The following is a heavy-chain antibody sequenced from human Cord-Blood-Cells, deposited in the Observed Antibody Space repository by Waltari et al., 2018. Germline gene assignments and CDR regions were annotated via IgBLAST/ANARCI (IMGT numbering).Heavy chain of an antibody. V-gene: IGHV4-34*01. CDR1: GGSFSGYY. D-gene: IGHD7-27*01. Sequence: QVQLQQWGAGLLKPSETLSLTCAVYGGSFSGYYWPWIRQPPGKGLVWIGEINHSGSTNYNPSLKSRVTISVDTSKNQFSLKLSSVTAADTAVYYCAQELGKKAFDIWGQGTMVTVSS. J-gene: IGHJ3*02. CDR3: AQELGKKAFDI. CDR2: INHSGST.